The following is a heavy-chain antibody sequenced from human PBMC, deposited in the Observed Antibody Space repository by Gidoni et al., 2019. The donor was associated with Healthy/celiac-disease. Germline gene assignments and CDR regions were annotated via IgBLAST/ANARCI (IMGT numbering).Heavy chain of an antibody. V-gene: IGHV3-49*05. CDR3: TRVAYLGYGSGSYYNPLNFDY. CDR1: GFTFGDYA. CDR2: IRSKAYGGTT. D-gene: IGHD3-10*01. J-gene: IGHJ4*02. Sequence: EVQLVESGGGLVKPGRSLRLSCTASGFTFGDYAMSCFRQAPGKGLEWVGFIRSKAYGGTTEYAASVKGRFTISRDDSKSIAYLQMNSLKTEDTAVYYCTRVAYLGYGSGSYYNPLNFDYWGQGTLVTVSS.